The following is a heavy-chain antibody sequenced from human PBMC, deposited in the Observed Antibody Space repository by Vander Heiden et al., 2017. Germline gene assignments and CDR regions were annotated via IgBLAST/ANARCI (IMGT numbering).Heavy chain of an antibody. V-gene: IGHV3-30-3*01. CDR1: GFTFPSYA. Sequence: VQLVEYGEGVVQPGRSLRLSCTASGFTFPSYAMPRVRQAPGKGLEWVSIISGDGSTKYYADSVKGLFTISRDNSKNTVYVQMNSLRDEDTAVYYCAKDKSGHGCFEYWGQGTPVTVSS. J-gene: IGHJ4*02. D-gene: IGHD5-12*01. CDR2: ISGDGSTK. CDR3: AKDKSGHGCFEY.